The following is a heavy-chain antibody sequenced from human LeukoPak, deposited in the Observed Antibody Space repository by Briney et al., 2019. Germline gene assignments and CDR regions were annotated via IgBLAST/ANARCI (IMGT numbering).Heavy chain of an antibody. CDR1: GFTFSSYA. CDR3: ARDRYDYGDYVRPSAFDI. CDR2: ISSNGGST. V-gene: IGHV3-64*01. Sequence: PGGSLRLSCAASGFTFSSYAMHWVRQAPGKGLEYVSAISSNGGSTYYANSVKGRFTISRDNSKNTLYLQMGSLRAEDMAVYYCARDRYDYGDYVRPSAFDIWGQGTMVTVSS. D-gene: IGHD4-17*01. J-gene: IGHJ3*02.